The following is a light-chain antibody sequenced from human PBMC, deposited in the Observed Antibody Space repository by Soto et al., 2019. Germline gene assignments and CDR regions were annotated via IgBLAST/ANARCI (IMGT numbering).Light chain of an antibody. CDR1: QSISTW. V-gene: IGKV1-5*01. CDR3: QQYKSYPFT. J-gene: IGKJ3*01. CDR2: DAS. Sequence: DIQMTQSPSTLSASVGDRVNITCRASQSISTWLAWYQQKPGKAPNLLIYDASSLQSGVPSRFSGSGSGTEFTLTISSLQPDDFATYYCQQYKSYPFTFGPGTKVEIK.